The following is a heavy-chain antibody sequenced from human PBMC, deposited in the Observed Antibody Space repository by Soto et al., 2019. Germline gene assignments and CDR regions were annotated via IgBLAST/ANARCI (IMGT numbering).Heavy chain of an antibody. J-gene: IGHJ5*02. CDR2: IYHSGST. D-gene: IGHD2-8*01. V-gene: IGHV4-59*08. Sequence: QVHLQESGPGLVKPSETLSLTCTVSGASLSDFYWSWVRQPPGKGLEWIGYIYHSGSTKYNPSLKSRITMFIDTSKRQLSLQMTSVTAADTAVYYCARHGVSNWFDTWGQGILATVSS. CDR1: GASLSDFY. CDR3: ARHGVSNWFDT.